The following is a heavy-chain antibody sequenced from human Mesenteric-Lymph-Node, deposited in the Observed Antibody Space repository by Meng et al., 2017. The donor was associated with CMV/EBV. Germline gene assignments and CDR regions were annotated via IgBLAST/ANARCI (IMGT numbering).Heavy chain of an antibody. CDR3: ASGPSLQLVPL. CDR2: IYSCGST. D-gene: IGHD6-6*01. J-gene: IGHJ4*02. Sequence: GGSLRLSCAASGFTVSSNYMSWVRQAPGKGLEWVSVIYSCGSTYYADSVKGRFTISRDNSKNTLYLQMNSLRAEDTAMYYCASGPSLQLVPLWGQGTLVTVSS. CDR1: GFTVSSNY. V-gene: IGHV3-53*01.